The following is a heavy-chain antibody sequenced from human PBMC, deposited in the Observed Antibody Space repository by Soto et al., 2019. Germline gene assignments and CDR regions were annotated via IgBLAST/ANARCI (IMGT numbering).Heavy chain of an antibody. CDR1: WFSLSTSGMC. D-gene: IGHD3-3*01. CDR2: IDCDDDK. Sequence: XGPTLVTPTQTLTLTYTFSWFSLSTSGMCVSCIRQPPWKALEWLALIDCDDDKYYSTSLKTRLTISKDTSKNQVVLTMTNMDPVDTATYYCARIRNFWRGYPYYYYQGMDFWGQGTTVTVSS. CDR3: ARIRNFWRGYPYYYYQGMDF. V-gene: IGHV2-70*01. J-gene: IGHJ6*02.